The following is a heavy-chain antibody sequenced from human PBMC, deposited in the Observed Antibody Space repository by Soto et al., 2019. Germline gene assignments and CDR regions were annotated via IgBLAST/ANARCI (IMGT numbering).Heavy chain of an antibody. V-gene: IGHV4-31*03. CDR1: GGSIGSGGYY. Sequence: KTSETLSLTCTVSGGSIGSGGYYWSWIRQHPGKGLEWIGYIYYSGITYYNPSLKSRVTISVDTSKNQFSLKLSAVTAADTAVNYCARSPGYYFDYWGQGTLVTVSS. J-gene: IGHJ4*02. CDR3: ARSPGYYFDY. CDR2: IYYSGIT.